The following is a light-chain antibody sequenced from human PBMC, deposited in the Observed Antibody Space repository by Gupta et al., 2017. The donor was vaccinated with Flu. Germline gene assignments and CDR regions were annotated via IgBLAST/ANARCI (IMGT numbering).Light chain of an antibody. CDR2: KDS. J-gene: IGLJ2*01. Sequence: SYELTQPPSVSVSPGQTARITCPGDALPKQYAYWYQQKAGQAPVLVIYKDSERPSGIPERFSGSSSGTKVTLTISGVQAEDEADYYCQSADSSSIYVVFGGGTKLTVL. CDR1: ALPKQY. V-gene: IGLV3-25*02. CDR3: QSADSSSIYVV.